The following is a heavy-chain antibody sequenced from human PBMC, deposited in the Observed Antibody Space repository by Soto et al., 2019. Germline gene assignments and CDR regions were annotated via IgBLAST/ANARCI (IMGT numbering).Heavy chain of an antibody. CDR1: GVSISSYY. CDR3: ARLVVYRDNHWYFDL. J-gene: IGHJ2*01. Sequence: QVQLQESGPGLVKPSETLSLTCTVSGVSISSYYWSWIRQPPGKGLEWIGYIYYSGSTDYNPSLTSRVTISIDPSKNQFSLNLSSVTAADTAGYDRARLVVYRDNHWYFDLWGRGTLVTVSS. V-gene: IGHV4-59*08. D-gene: IGHD4-17*01. CDR2: IYYSGST.